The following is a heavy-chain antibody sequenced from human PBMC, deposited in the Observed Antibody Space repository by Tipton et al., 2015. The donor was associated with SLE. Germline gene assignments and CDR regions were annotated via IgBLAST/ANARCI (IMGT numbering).Heavy chain of an antibody. J-gene: IGHJ3*02. CDR2: VYSGGNT. CDR3: VRDIGAFDI. Sequence: LRLSCAASGFTFRNYAMGWVRQAPGKGLEWVSAVYSGGNTYYGDSVKGRFTISRDNSKNTVHLQMNSLRVEDTAVYYCVRDIGAFDIWGQGTVVTVSS. D-gene: IGHD3-3*01. CDR1: GFTFRNYA. V-gene: IGHV3-23*03.